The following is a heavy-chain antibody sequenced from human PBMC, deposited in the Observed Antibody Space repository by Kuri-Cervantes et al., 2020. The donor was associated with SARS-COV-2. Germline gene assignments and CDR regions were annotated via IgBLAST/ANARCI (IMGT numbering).Heavy chain of an antibody. Sequence: SETLSPTCTLSGASITSSTYYWGWIRQSPGKGLEWLGSIYERGDTYYSSSLKSRLSLSVDTSKNQFSLKLTSVTAADTAVYYCARGENTIWEFDYWGQGTLVTVSS. CDR2: IYERGDT. CDR1: GASITSSTYY. CDR3: ARGENTIWEFDY. J-gene: IGHJ4*02. D-gene: IGHD2/OR15-2a*01. V-gene: IGHV4-39*01.